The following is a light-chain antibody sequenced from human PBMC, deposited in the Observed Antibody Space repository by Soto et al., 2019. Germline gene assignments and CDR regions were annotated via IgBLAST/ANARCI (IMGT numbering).Light chain of an antibody. V-gene: IGLV1-40*01. CDR3: QSYDSSLRGYV. J-gene: IGLJ1*01. CDR1: SSNIGAGYD. CDR2: GNF. Sequence: QSVLTQPPSVSGAPGQRVTISCTGSSSNIGAGYDVHWYQHLPGRAPKLLVYGNFNRPSGVPDRFSGSKSDTSASLAITGLQAEDEADYYCQSYDSSLRGYVFGTGTKLTVL.